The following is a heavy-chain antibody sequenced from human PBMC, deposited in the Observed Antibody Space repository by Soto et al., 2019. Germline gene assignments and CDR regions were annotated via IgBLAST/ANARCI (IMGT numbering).Heavy chain of an antibody. CDR1: GGSLTSKEW. CDR2: IYRTGST. Sequence: XETLSLTCAVSGGSLTSKEWWTWVRQPPGQGLEWIGEIYRTGSTNYNPSLKSRVTISLDKSEKQISLKVTSLTAADTAVYYCESRDPGTSVDDWGQGTLVTVSS. CDR3: ESRDPGTSVDD. D-gene: IGHD1-7*01. J-gene: IGHJ4*02. V-gene: IGHV4-4*02.